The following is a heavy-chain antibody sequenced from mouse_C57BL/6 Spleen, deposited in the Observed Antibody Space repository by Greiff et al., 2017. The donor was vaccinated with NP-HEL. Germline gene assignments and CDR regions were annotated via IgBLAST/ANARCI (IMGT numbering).Heavy chain of an antibody. CDR2: ISSGSSTI. CDR1: GFTFSDYG. J-gene: IGHJ4*01. Sequence: EVKVVESGGGLVKPGGSLKLSCAASGFTFSDYGMHWVRQAPEKGLEWVAYISSGSSTIYYADTVKGRFTISRDNAKNTLFLQMTSLRSEDTAMYYCARPDYYGAMDYWGQGTSVTVSS. CDR3: ARPDYYGAMDY. D-gene: IGHD1-1*01. V-gene: IGHV5-17*01.